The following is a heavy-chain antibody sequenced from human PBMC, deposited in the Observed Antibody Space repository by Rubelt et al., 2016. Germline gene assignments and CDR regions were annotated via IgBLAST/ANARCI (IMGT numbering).Heavy chain of an antibody. J-gene: IGHJ4*02. D-gene: IGHD3-10*01. V-gene: IGHV3-48*02. Sequence: GGGLEWVSYITNSGSIIYYADSVKGRFTISRDNAKNSLYLQMNSLRDEDTAVYYCIGDYGSGSYYNAFDYWGQGTLVTVSS. CDR3: IGDYGSGSYYNAFDY. CDR2: ITNSGSII.